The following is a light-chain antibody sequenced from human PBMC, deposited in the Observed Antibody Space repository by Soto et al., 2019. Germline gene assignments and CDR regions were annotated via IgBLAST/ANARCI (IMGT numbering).Light chain of an antibody. Sequence: EIVLTQSPGTLSLSPGERATLSCRASQSVSSSYLGWYQQKPGQAPRLLIWGTSNRAGGIPDRVSGSGSGTEFTLTITRLAPEDFAVYYCQHYGSSRTFGQGTKVEIK. J-gene: IGKJ1*01. CDR1: QSVSSSY. CDR3: QHYGSSRT. V-gene: IGKV3-20*01. CDR2: GTS.